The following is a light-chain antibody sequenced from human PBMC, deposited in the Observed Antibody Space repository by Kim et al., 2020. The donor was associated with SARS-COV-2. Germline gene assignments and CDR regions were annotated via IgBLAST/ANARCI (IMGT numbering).Light chain of an antibody. J-gene: IGKJ5*01. Sequence: EIVLTQSPGTLSLSPGERATLSCGASQSIAFHLAWYQQRPGQAPRLLLFDASNRATGIPARFSGRGSGTDFTLTISSLEPEDFGVYYCQQRSNWPITFGQGTRLEIK. CDR3: QQRSNWPIT. CDR2: DAS. V-gene: IGKV3-11*01. CDR1: QSIAFH.